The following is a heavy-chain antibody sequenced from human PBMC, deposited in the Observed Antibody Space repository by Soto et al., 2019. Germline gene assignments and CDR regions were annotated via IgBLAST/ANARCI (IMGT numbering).Heavy chain of an antibody. J-gene: IGHJ4*02. V-gene: IGHV4-4*02. CDR3: ARVDDILTGLIDY. D-gene: IGHD3-9*01. Sequence: SETLSLTCAVSGGSISSSNWWSWVRQPPGKGLEWIGEIYHSGSTNYNPSLKSRVTISVDRSKNQFSLKLSSVTAADTAVYYCARVDDILTGLIDYWGQGTLVTVSS. CDR2: IYHSGST. CDR1: GGSISSSNW.